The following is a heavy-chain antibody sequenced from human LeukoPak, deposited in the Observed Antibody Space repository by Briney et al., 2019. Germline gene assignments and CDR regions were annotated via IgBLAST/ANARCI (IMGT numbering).Heavy chain of an antibody. CDR3: AKDEAYDFWSGPQSY. J-gene: IGHJ4*02. CDR1: GFTFDDYA. V-gene: IGHV3-9*01. Sequence: PGRSLRHSCAASGFTFDDYAMHWVRQAPGKGLEWVSSISWNSGSIGYADSVKGRFTISRDNAKNSLYLQMNSLRAEDTALYYCAKDEAYDFWSGPQSYWGQGTLVTVSS. CDR2: ISWNSGSI. D-gene: IGHD3-3*01.